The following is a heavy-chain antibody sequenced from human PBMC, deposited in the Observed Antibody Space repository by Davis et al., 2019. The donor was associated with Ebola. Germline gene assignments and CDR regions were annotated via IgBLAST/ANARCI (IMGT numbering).Heavy chain of an antibody. Sequence: ASVKVSCKASGYTFTGYYMHWVRQAPGQGLEWMGWINPNSGGTNYAQKFQGRVTMTRDTSTSTVYMELSSLRSEDTAVYYCAREGARVGGRYNWFDPWGQGTLVTVSS. CDR2: INPNSGGT. V-gene: IGHV1-2*02. D-gene: IGHD1-26*01. J-gene: IGHJ5*02. CDR3: AREGARVGGRYNWFDP. CDR1: GYTFTGYY.